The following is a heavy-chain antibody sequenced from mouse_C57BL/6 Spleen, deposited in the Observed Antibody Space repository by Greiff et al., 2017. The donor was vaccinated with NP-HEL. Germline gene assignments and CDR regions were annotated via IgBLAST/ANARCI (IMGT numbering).Heavy chain of an antibody. J-gene: IGHJ4*01. D-gene: IGHD1-1*01. CDR1: GFTFSDYY. V-gene: IGHV5-16*01. CDR3: ARASYYYGSSYLSSYAMDY. CDR2: INYDGSST. Sequence: EVKLVESEGGLVQPGSSMKLSCTASGFTFSDYYMAWVRQVPEKGLEWVANINYDGSSTYYLDSLKSRFIISRDNAKNILYLQMSSLKSEDTDTYYFARASYYYGSSYLSSYAMDYWGQGTSVTVSS.